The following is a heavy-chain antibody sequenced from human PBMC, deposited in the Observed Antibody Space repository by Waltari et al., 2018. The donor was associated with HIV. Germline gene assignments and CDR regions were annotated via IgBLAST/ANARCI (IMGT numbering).Heavy chain of an antibody. D-gene: IGHD6-13*01. CDR3: ARTATGLSSWFKTLYYFDY. V-gene: IGHV1-69*01. CDR2: IIPIFGTA. Sequence: QVQLVQSGAEVKKPGSSVKVSCKASGGTFSSYAISWVRQVPGQGLEWMVGIIPIFGTANYAQKFQGRVTITADESTSTAYMELSSLRSEDTAVYYCARTATGLSSWFKTLYYFDYWGQGTLVTVSS. CDR1: GGTFSSYA. J-gene: IGHJ4*02.